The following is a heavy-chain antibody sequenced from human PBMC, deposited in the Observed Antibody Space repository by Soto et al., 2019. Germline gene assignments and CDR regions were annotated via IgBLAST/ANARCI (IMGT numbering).Heavy chain of an antibody. CDR3: ARGLVDSGGNCFDS. D-gene: IGHD4-17*01. CDR1: AYSINSYD. J-gene: IGHJ4*02. CDR2: MNPKSGNT. Sequence: ASVKVSCKASAYSINSYDMNWVRQATGQGLEWMGWMNPKSGNTGFAEKFQGRVKMTWNTSTGTVYLEISSLRPEDTAVYYCARGLVDSGGNCFDSWGQGTQVTSPQ. V-gene: IGHV1-8*01.